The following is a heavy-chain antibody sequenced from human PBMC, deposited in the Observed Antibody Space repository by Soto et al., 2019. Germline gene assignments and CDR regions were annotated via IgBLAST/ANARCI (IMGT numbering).Heavy chain of an antibody. V-gene: IGHV3-33*01. CDR3: ASGYCSGGSCPTMHYFDY. CDR2: IWYDGSNK. Sequence: PGGSLRLSCAASGFTFSSYGMHWVRQAPGKGLEWVAVIWYDGSNKYYADSVKGRFTISRDNSKNTLYLQMNSLRAEDTAVYYCASGYCSGGSCPTMHYFDYWGQGTVVTVSS. CDR1: GFTFSSYG. J-gene: IGHJ4*02. D-gene: IGHD2-15*01.